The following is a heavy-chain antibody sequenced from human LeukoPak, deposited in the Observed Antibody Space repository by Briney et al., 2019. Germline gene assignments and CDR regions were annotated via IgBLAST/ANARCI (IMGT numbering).Heavy chain of an antibody. Sequence: GGSLRLSCTASGFTFGDYAMSWVRQAPGKGLEWVGFIRSKAYGGTTEYAASVKGRFTISRDDSKSIAYLQMNSLKTEGTAVYYCTTTYCGGDCYPPNYWGQGTLVTVSS. V-gene: IGHV3-49*04. D-gene: IGHD2-21*02. CDR3: TTTYCGGDCYPPNY. CDR2: IRSKAYGGTT. J-gene: IGHJ4*02. CDR1: GFTFGDYA.